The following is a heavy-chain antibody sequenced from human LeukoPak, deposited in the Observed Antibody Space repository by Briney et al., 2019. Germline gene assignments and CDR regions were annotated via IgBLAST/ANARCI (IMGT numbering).Heavy chain of an antibody. CDR2: FSGSGGST. D-gene: IGHD4-11*01. V-gene: IGHV3-23*01. CDR3: AKATDYSNYYYYYYMDV. J-gene: IGHJ6*03. Sequence: GGSLRLSCAPSGFTFSSYDMIWVRQAPGKGLEWLSAFSGSGGSTYYADSVKGRFTISRDNSKNTLYLQMNSLRAEDTAVYYCAKATDYSNYYYYYYMDVWGKGTTVTVSS. CDR1: GFTFSSYD.